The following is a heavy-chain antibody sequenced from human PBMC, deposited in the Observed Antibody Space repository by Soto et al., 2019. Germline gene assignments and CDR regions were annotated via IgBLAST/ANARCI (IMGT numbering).Heavy chain of an antibody. CDR1: GGSISSGDYY. V-gene: IGHV4-30-4*02. CDR3: ARVLRAREWYFDY. D-gene: IGHD2-8*01. CDR2: IYYSGST. J-gene: IGHJ4*02. Sequence: PSETLSLTCTVSGGSISSGDYYWSWIHQPPGKGLEWIGYIYYSGSTYYNPSLKSRVTISVDTSKNQFSLKLSSVTAADTAVYYCARVLRAREWYFDYWGQGTLVTVSS.